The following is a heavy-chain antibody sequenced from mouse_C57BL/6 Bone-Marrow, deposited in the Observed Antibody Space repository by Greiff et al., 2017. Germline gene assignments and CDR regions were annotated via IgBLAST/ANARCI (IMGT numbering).Heavy chain of an antibody. Sequence: VQLQQSGAELMKPGASVKLSCKATGYKFTGYWIEWVKQRPGHGLEWIGEILPGSGSTKYNAKFKGKATFTADTSSNTASMQLSSLTPEYSALYYCARWCYGNHYYSMDYWGQGTSVTVTS. D-gene: IGHD2-1*01. CDR3: ARWCYGNHYYSMDY. CDR1: GYKFTGYW. J-gene: IGHJ4*01. V-gene: IGHV1-9*01. CDR2: ILPGSGST.